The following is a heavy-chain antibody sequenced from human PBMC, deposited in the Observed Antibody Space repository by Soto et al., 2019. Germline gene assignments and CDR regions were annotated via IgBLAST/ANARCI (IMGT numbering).Heavy chain of an antibody. CDR1: GFTFSSYS. J-gene: IGHJ6*02. V-gene: IGHV3-21*01. Sequence: GGSLRLSCAASGFTFSSYSMNWVRQAPGKGLEWVSSISSSSSYIYYADSVKGRFTISRDNAKNSLYLQMNSLRAEDTAVYYCAREDYDSSVGYYYGMDVWGQGTTVTVSS. CDR2: ISSSSSYI. CDR3: AREDYDSSVGYYYGMDV. D-gene: IGHD3-22*01.